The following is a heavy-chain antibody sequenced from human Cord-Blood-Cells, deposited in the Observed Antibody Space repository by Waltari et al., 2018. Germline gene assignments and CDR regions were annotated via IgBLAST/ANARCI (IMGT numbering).Heavy chain of an antibody. D-gene: IGHD1-26*01. Sequence: QVQLVESGGGVVQPGRSLRLSCAASGFTFSSYGMHWVRQAPGKGVECVAGRGYEGSKKYYGDSVKGRFTISRGNSKNTLYLQMNSLRAEDTAVYYCARGEKGVGATPGDYWGQGTLVTVSS. V-gene: IGHV3-33*01. CDR3: ARGEKGVGATPGDY. CDR1: GFTFSSYG. J-gene: IGHJ4*02. CDR2: RGYEGSKK.